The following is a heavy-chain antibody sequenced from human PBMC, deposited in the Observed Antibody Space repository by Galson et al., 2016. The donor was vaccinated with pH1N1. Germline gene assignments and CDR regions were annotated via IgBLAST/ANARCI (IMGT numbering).Heavy chain of an antibody. CDR1: GFLFSGYT. J-gene: IGHJ4*02. CDR3: AREPYFPPYFDN. Sequence: SLRLSCAASGFLFSGYTMNWIRQAPGKGPEWVSSISSTGRNIYSVDSLKGRFTISRDNAKNSLYLQIRNLRVEETAVYYCAREPYFPPYFDNWGQGTLVTVSA. CDR2: ISSTGRNI. V-gene: IGHV3-21*01. D-gene: IGHD2-21*01.